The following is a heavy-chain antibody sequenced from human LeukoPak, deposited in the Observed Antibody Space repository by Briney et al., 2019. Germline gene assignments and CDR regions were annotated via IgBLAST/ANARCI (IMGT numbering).Heavy chain of an antibody. CDR3: TKWNGYGDY. J-gene: IGHJ4*02. D-gene: IGHD3-3*01. Sequence: GESLRLSCASSGFTFSSYGMSWVRQAPGKGLEWVSGVSESGGSTYYTDSVKGRFTISRDNSSNTLYLQMNSLRAEDTAIYYCTKWNGYGDYWGQGILVTVSS. V-gene: IGHV3-23*01. CDR2: VSESGGST. CDR1: GFTFSSYG.